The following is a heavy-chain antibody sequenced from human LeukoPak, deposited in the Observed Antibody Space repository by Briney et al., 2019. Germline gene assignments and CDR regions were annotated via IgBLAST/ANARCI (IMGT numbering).Heavy chain of an antibody. J-gene: IGHJ4*02. CDR2: ISSSGSTI. Sequence: GGSLRLSCAASGFTFSDYYMSWIRQAPGKGLEWVSYISSSGSTIYYADSVKGRFTISRDNAKNSLYLQMNSLRAEDTAVYYCARDRRRITIFGVVNGHYFDYWGQGTLVTVSS. CDR1: GFTFSDYY. V-gene: IGHV3-11*04. CDR3: ARDRRRITIFGVVNGHYFDY. D-gene: IGHD3-3*01.